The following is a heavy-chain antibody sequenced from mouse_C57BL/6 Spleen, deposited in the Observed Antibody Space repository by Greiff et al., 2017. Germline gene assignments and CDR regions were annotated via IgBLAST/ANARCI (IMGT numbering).Heavy chain of an antibody. CDR3: ARHSPYYYGSSYAMDY. CDR1: GFSLTSYG. J-gene: IGHJ4*01. CDR2: IWSDGST. D-gene: IGHD1-1*01. Sequence: QVQLQQSGPGLVAPSQSLSITCTVSGFSLTSYGVHWVRQPPGKGLEWLVVIWSDGSTTYNSALKSRLSISKDNSKSQVFLKMNSLQTDDTAMYYCARHSPYYYGSSYAMDYWGQGTSVTVSS. V-gene: IGHV2-6-1*01.